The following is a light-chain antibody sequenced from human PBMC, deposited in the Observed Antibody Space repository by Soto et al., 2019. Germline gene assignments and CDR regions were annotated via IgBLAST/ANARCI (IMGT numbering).Light chain of an antibody. Sequence: EIVMTQSPATLSVSPGERATLSCRASQSVSSNLAWYQQKPGQAPRLLIYGASTRATEVPASFSGSGSGTEFTLTISSLQSEDFAVYFCQQYNNWPLTFGGGTKVEI. V-gene: IGKV3-15*01. J-gene: IGKJ4*01. CDR3: QQYNNWPLT. CDR2: GAS. CDR1: QSVSSN.